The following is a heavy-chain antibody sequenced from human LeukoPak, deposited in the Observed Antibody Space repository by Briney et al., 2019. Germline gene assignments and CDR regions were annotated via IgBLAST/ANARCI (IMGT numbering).Heavy chain of an antibody. D-gene: IGHD2-8*01. CDR3: ARGAFGVYAFDI. J-gene: IGHJ3*02. CDR1: GFTLSNYW. Sequence: PGGSLRLSCAASGFTLSNYWTHWVRHAPGKGRVWVSRISTDGSSTNYADSVRGRFTISRDNAKNTVYVQMNSLRAEDTAVYYCARGAFGVYAFDIWGQGTMVTVSS. CDR2: ISTDGSST. V-gene: IGHV3-74*01.